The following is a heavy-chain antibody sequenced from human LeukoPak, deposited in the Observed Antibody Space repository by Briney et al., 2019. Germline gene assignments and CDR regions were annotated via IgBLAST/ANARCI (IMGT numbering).Heavy chain of an antibody. V-gene: IGHV4-30-4*01. CDR1: GGSISSGDYY. CDR2: IYYRGST. CDR3: ARGFSGGSGSYWGDAFDI. J-gene: IGHJ3*02. D-gene: IGHD3-10*01. Sequence: SETLFLTCTVSGGSISSGDYYWSWIRQPPGKGLEWIGYIYYRGSTYYNPSIKSRVTISVDTSKNQFSLKLSSVTAADTAVYYCARGFSGGSGSYWGDAFDIWGQGKMVTVSS.